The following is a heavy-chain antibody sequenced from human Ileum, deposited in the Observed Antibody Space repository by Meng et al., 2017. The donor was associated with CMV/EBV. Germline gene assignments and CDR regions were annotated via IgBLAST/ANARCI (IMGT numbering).Heavy chain of an antibody. CDR3: AREIIMAARAFGY. CDR1: GYTVTDYY. D-gene: IGHD5-12*01. V-gene: IGHV1-2*02. CDR2: IKPHSGYT. Sequence: QVQLAQSWAEEEEPGASVKVSCKASGYTVTDYYMHWVRQAPGQGLEWMGWIKPHSGYTKYEKKFQGRVTMTSDTSISTVYMELTRLTPDDTAIYYCAREIIMAARAFGYWGQGTLVTVSS. J-gene: IGHJ4*02.